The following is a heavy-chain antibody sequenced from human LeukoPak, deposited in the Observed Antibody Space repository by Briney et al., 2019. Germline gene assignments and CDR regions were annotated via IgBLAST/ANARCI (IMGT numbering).Heavy chain of an antibody. Sequence: GGSLRLSCAASGFNFSSYCMNWVRQAPGKGLEWVAHIKQDGGEKYYVDSVKDRFTISRDNAKNSLYLQMNSLRAEDTALYYCARVAVAGKEFDYWGQGTLVAVSS. CDR1: GFNFSSYC. J-gene: IGHJ4*02. CDR3: ARVAVAGKEFDY. D-gene: IGHD6-19*01. V-gene: IGHV3-7*03. CDR2: IKQDGGEK.